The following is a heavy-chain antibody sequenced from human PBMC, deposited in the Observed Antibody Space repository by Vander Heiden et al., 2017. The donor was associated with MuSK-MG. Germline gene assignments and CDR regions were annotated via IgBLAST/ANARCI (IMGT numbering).Heavy chain of an antibody. CDR3: ARGFQQQLDY. Sequence: QVQLQQWGAGLLKPSETLSLTCAVYGWSFSGSYGSWSRQPPGKGLGWIGEIKHSGSTNYNPSLKSRVTRSGDTSKNQFSLKLSSVTAADTAVYDCARGFQQQLDYWGQGTLVTVSS. CDR1: GWSFSGSY. V-gene: IGHV4-34*01. J-gene: IGHJ4*02. D-gene: IGHD6-13*01. CDR2: IKHSGST.